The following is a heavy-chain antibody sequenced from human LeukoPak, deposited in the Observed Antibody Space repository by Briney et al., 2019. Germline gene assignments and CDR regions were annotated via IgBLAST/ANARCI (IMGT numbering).Heavy chain of an antibody. D-gene: IGHD3-10*01. CDR3: ARDVDYYASGSYSDY. V-gene: IGHV3-23*01. CDR1: GFTFSTYG. J-gene: IGHJ4*02. CDR2: ISFSGGST. Sequence: GGSLGLSCAASGFTFSTYGMSWVRQAPGKGLEWVSGISFSGGSTYYADSVKGRFAVSRDNSKNTLFLQMNSLRAEDTALYYCARDVDYYASGSYSDYWGQGTLVTVSS.